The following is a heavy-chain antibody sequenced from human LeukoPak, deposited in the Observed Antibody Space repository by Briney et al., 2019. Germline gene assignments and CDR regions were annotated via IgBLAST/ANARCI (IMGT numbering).Heavy chain of an antibody. CDR1: GDSISSAYY. J-gene: IGHJ3*02. CDR3: ARGGYGDYGHAFDI. Sequence: SETLSLTCTVSGDSISSAYYWGWIRQPPGKGLEWIGRIYTSGSTNYNPSLKSRVTMSVDTSKNQFSLKLSSVTAADTAVYYCARGGYGDYGHAFDIWGQGTMVTVSS. CDR2: IYTSGST. D-gene: IGHD4-17*01. V-gene: IGHV4-38-2*02.